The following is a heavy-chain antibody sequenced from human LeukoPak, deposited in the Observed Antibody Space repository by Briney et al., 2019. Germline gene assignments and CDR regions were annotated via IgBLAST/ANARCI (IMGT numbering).Heavy chain of an antibody. D-gene: IGHD6-19*01. CDR3: ARSGVPGYY. CDR2: ISATGGTI. J-gene: IGHJ4*02. V-gene: IGHV3-48*03. Sequence: GGSLRLSCAASGFTFSTYAMTWVRQAPGKGMEWVSYISATGGTIFYADSVKGRFTISRDNAKNSLSLQMNSLRAEDTAVYYCARSGVPGYYWGQGILVTVSS. CDR1: GFTFSTYA.